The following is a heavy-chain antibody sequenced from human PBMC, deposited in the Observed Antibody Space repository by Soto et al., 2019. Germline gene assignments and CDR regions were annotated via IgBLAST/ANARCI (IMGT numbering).Heavy chain of an antibody. D-gene: IGHD5-18*01. CDR3: ASRDMAIHDYYYGMDV. CDR1: GFTVSSNY. CDR2: IYSGGST. V-gene: IGHV3-53*01. Sequence: GWSLRLSCAASGFTVSSNYMSWVRQAPGKGLEWVSFIYSGGSTYYADSVKGRFTISRDNSKNTLYLQMNSLRAEDTAVYYCASRDMAIHDYYYGMDVWGQGTTVTVSS. J-gene: IGHJ6*02.